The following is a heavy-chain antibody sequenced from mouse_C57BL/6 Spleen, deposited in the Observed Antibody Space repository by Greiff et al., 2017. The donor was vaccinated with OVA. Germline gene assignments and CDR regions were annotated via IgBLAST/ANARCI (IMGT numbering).Heavy chain of an antibody. J-gene: IGHJ2*01. V-gene: IGHV5-4*03. CDR1: GFTFSSYA. CDR3: ARRLGYYFDY. Sequence: EVQLVESGGGLVKPGGSLKLSCAASGFTFSSYAMSWVRQTPEKRLEWVATISDGGSYTYYPDNVKGRFTISRDNAKNNLYLQMSHLKSEDTAMYYCARRLGYYFDYWGQGTTLTVSS. D-gene: IGHD3-1*01. CDR2: ISDGGSYT.